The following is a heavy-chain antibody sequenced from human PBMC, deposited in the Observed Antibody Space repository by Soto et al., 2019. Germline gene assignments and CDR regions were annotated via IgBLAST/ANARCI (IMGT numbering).Heavy chain of an antibody. J-gene: IGHJ6*04. CDR3: ASAIRFLECFV. V-gene: IGHV4-59*01. Sequence: SETLSLTCTVSGGSISSYYWSWIRQPPGKGLEWIGYIYYSGSTNYNPSLKSRVTISVDTSKNQFSLKLSSVTAADTAVYYCASAIRFLECFVRGKGTTVTVSS. CDR1: GGSISSYY. CDR2: IYYSGST. D-gene: IGHD3-3*01.